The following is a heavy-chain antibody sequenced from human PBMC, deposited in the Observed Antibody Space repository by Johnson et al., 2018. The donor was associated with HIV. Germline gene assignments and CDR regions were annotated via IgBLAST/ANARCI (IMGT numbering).Heavy chain of an antibody. CDR1: GFTFSSYG. CDR2: IYSGGST. V-gene: IGHV3-53*01. D-gene: IGHD1-26*01. J-gene: IGHJ3*01. Sequence: VQLVESGGGLIQPGESLRLSCAASGFTFSSYGMHWVRQAPGKGLEWVSVIYSGGSTYYADSVKGRVTISRDNSKNSLSLQMNTVRADDTGVYFCARGREGSWGQGTMVTVSS. CDR3: ARGREGS.